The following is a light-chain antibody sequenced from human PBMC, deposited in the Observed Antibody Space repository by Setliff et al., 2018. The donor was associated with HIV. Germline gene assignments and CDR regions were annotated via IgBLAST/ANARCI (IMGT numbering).Light chain of an antibody. CDR3: SSYTYSGTLG. J-gene: IGLJ1*01. V-gene: IGLV2-14*03. Sequence: QSVLTQPASVSGSPGQSITISCTGTSNDVGGYNYVSWYQQHPGKAPKLMIYGVSNRPSGVSNRFSGSKSGNTASLTISGLQAEDEADYYCSSYTYSGTLGFGTGTKVTVL. CDR2: GVS. CDR1: SNDVGGYNY.